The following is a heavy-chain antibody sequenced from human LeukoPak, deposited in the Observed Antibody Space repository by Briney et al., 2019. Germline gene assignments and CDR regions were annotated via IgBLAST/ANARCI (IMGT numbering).Heavy chain of an antibody. J-gene: IGHJ4*02. V-gene: IGHV4-61*09. D-gene: IGHD2-21*02. CDR2: IYTSGST. CDR1: GGSISSGSYY. CDR3: ARAYCGGDCHFDY. Sequence: PSQTLSLTCTVSGGSISSGSYYWSWIRQPAGKGLEWIGHIYTSGSTNYNPSLKSRVTISVDTSKNQFSLKLSSVTAADTAVYYCARAYCGGDCHFDYWGQGTLVTVSS.